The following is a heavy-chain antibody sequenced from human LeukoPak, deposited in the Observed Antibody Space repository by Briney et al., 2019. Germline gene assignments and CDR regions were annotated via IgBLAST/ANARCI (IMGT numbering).Heavy chain of an antibody. CDR2: INHSGST. CDR3: ARAKSYQRWFDP. J-gene: IGHJ5*02. D-gene: IGHD3-16*02. V-gene: IGHV4-34*01. CDR1: GGSFSGYY. Sequence: SETLSLACAVYGGSFSGYYWSWIRQPPGKGLEWIGEINHSGSTNYNPSLKSRVTISVDTSKNQFSLKLSSVTAADTAVYYCARAKSYQRWFDPWGQGTLVTVSS.